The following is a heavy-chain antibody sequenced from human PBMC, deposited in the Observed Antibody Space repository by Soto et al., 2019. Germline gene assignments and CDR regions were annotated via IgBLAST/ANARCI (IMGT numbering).Heavy chain of an antibody. CDR3: ARVPAEQQLVPPDY. CDR1: GFTFSSYW. J-gene: IGHJ4*02. V-gene: IGHV3-7*04. CDR2: IKQDGSEK. D-gene: IGHD6-13*01. Sequence: PGGSLRLSCAASGFTFSSYWMSWVRQAPGKGLEWVANIKQDGSEKYYVDSVKGRFTISRDNAKNSLYLQMNSLRAEDTAVYYCARVPAEQQLVPPDYWGQGTLVTVSS.